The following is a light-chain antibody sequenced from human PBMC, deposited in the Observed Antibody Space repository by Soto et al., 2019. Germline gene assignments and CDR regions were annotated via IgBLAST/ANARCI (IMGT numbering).Light chain of an antibody. CDR1: QNIYSN. CDR3: LQYHNLWA. CDR2: RAS. J-gene: IGKJ1*01. Sequence: IVMTQSPATLSVSPGERATLSCRASQNIYSNIAWYQQRPGQAPRLLIYRASTRATGVPARFSCSVSGTEFTLTISSLQSEDFTVYACLQYHNLWAFGQGTKVDIK. V-gene: IGKV3-15*01.